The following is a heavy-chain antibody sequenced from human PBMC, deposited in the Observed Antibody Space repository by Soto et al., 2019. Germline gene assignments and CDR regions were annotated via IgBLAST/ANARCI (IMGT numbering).Heavy chain of an antibody. CDR3: ARVFIVHYDFWSGLDY. CDR2: ISYDGSNK. Sequence: GGSLRLSCAASGFTFSSYGMHWVRQAPGKGLEWVAVISYDGSNKYYADPVKGRFTISRDNSKNTLYLQMSSLRSEDTAVYYCARVFIVHYDFWSGLDYWGQGTLVTVSS. J-gene: IGHJ4*02. CDR1: GFTFSSYG. D-gene: IGHD3-3*01. V-gene: IGHV3-30*03.